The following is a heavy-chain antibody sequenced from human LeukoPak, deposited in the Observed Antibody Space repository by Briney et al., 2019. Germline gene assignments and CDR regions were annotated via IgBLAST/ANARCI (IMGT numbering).Heavy chain of an antibody. D-gene: IGHD3-16*01. V-gene: IGHV4-59*01. CDR2: IYYSGST. CDR3: ASRRMGRYYYYMDV. Sequence: PSETLSLTCTVSGGSISSYYWSWIRQPPGKGLEWIGYIYYSGSTNYNPSLKSRVTISVDTSKNQFSLKLSSVTAADTAVYYCASRRMGRYYYYMDVWGKGTTVTVSS. CDR1: GGSISSYY. J-gene: IGHJ6*03.